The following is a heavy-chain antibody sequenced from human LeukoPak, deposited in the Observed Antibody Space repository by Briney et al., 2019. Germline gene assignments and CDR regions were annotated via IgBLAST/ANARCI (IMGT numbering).Heavy chain of an antibody. D-gene: IGHD3-10*01. CDR3: ARETGYYGSGSGIDY. J-gene: IGHJ4*02. CDR1: GGSISSYY. V-gene: IGHV4-4*07. CDR2: IYTSGST. Sequence: KPSETLSLTCTVSGGSISSYYWSWIRQPAGKGLEWIGRIYTSGSTNYNPSLKSRVTMSVDTSKHQFSLKLSSVPAADTAVYYCARETGYYGSGSGIDYWGQGTLVTVSS.